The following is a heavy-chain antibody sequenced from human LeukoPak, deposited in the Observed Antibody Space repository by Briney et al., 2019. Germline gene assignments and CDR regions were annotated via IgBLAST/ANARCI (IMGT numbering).Heavy chain of an antibody. D-gene: IGHD4-23*01. CDR2: IYTSGST. CDR1: GGSIRRGSYY. Sequence: SQTLSLTCTVSGGSIRRGSYYWNWIRQPAGKGLEWIGRIYTSGSTTYNPSLKSRVTISLDTSKNHFSLKLTSVTAADTAVYYCARARVVEPFDYWGQGTLVTVSS. V-gene: IGHV4-61*02. J-gene: IGHJ4*02. CDR3: ARARVVEPFDY.